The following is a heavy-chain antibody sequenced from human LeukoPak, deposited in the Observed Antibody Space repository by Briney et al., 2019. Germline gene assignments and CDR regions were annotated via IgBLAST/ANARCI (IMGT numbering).Heavy chain of an antibody. CDR3: ARIKNDTAMADYYYYGMDV. D-gene: IGHD5-18*01. CDR2: IYYIPST. CDR1: GPSMSRNY. J-gene: IGHJ6*02. Sequence: SKSLSLACTVTGPSMSRNYWSWIRQHPGKGMGWIGYIYYIPSTNYNPSLKSRITISAYTSKNQCSLKLSSVTAADTAVYYCARIKNDTAMADYYYYGMDVWGQGTTVTVSS. V-gene: IGHV4-59*01.